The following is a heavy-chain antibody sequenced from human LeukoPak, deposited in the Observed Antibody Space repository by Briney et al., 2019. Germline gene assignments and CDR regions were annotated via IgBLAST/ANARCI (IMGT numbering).Heavy chain of an antibody. CDR2: INRSGST. CDR3: ARGRNRRPYYCGSGSYPDFDY. V-gene: IGHV4-34*01. CDR1: GGSFSGYY. J-gene: IGHJ4*02. Sequence: SETLSLTCAVYGGSFSGYYWSWIRQPPGKGLEWIGEINRSGSTNYNPSLKSRVTISVDTSKNQFSLKLSSVTAADTAVYYCARGRNRRPYYCGSGSYPDFDYWGQGTLVTVSS. D-gene: IGHD3-10*01.